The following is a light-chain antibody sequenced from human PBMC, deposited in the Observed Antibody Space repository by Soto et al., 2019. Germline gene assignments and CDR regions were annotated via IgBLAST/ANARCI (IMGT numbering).Light chain of an antibody. CDR3: MQALQTPRT. Sequence: DIVMTQSPLSLPVTPGEPASISCRSSQSLLHNNGYNYLDWYLQKPGQSPQLLIYLGSNRAAGVPDRFSGSGSGTDFTLKISRGKAEDVGVYYCMQALQTPRTFGQGTKVEIK. V-gene: IGKV2-28*01. CDR1: QSLLHNNGYNY. CDR2: LGS. J-gene: IGKJ1*01.